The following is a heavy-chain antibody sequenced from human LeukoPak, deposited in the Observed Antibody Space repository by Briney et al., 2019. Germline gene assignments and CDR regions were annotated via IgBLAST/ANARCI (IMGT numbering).Heavy chain of an antibody. CDR3: ARGEELWFDY. D-gene: IGHD5-18*01. V-gene: IGHV1-2*02. CDR2: INPDTGGA. CDR1: GYTFTSYY. Sequence: ASVKVSFKASGYTFTSYYIHWVRQAPGQGLEWVGLINPDTGGAKYAQKFQGRVTMTRDTSISTAYMELSRLTSDDTAVYFCARGEELWFDYWGQGTLVTVSS. J-gene: IGHJ4*02.